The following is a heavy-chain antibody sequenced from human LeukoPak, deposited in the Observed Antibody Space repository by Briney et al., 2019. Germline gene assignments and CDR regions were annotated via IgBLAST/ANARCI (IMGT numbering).Heavy chain of an antibody. V-gene: IGHV1-8*01. J-gene: IGHJ4*02. CDR2: MNPNSGNT. D-gene: IGHD6-13*01. CDR3: ARTFEVAAAGTGVED. Sequence: ASVKVSCKASGYTFTSYDINWVRQATGQGLEWMGWMNPNSGNTGYAQKFQGRVTMTRNTSISTAYMELSSLRSEDTAVYYCARTFEVAAAGTGVEDWGQGTLVTVSP. CDR1: GYTFTSYD.